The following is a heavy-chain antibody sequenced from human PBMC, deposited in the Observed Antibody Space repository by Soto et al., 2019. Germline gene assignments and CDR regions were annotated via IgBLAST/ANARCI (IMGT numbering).Heavy chain of an antibody. CDR2: IYYSGST. V-gene: IGHV4-31*03. D-gene: IGHD2-2*01. Sequence: SETLSVTCTVSGGSISSGGYYWSWIRQHPGKGLEWIGYIYYSGSTYYNPSLKSRVTISVDTSKNQFSLKLSSVTAADTAVYYCPPYVPSRSSRAYYYYGMDVWGQGTTDTVSS. CDR1: GGSISSGGYY. J-gene: IGHJ6*02. CDR3: PPYVPSRSSRAYYYYGMDV.